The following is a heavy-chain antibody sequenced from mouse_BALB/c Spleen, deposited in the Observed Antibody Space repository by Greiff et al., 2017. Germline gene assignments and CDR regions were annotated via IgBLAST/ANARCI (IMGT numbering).Heavy chain of an antibody. CDR2: IHYSGST. D-gene: IGHD1-1*01. J-gene: IGHJ1*01. CDR1: GYSITSGYS. Sequence: EVKLQESGPDLVKPSQSLSLTCTVTGYSITSGYSWLWIRQFPGNKLEWMGYIHYSGSTNYNPSLKSRISITRDTSKNQFFLQLNSVTTEDTATYYCARGLTTGPNWYFDVWGAGTTVTVSS. CDR3: ARGLTTGPNWYFDV. V-gene: IGHV3-1*02.